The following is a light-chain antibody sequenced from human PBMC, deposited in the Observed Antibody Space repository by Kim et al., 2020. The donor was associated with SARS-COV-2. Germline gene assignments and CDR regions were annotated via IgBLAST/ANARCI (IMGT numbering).Light chain of an antibody. Sequence: ASVGDRVNITCRASQGISNYLAWYQQKPGKVPKRLIYVASNMQSGVPARFSGSGSGTEFTLTISSLQPEDFAIYYCQQYNNYPRTFGQGTKVDIK. J-gene: IGKJ1*01. CDR2: VAS. CDR1: QGISNY. CDR3: QQYNNYPRT. V-gene: IGKV1-17*03.